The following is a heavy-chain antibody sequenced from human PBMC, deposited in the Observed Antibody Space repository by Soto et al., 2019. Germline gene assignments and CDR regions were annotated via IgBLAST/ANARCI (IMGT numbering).Heavy chain of an antibody. CDR2: INAGNGNT. CDR3: ASPREYCSGGSCYSDYYYYMDV. Sequence: QVQLVQSGAEVKKPGASVKVSCKASGYTFTSYAMHWVRQAPGQRLEWMGWINAGNGNTKYSQKFQGRVTITRDTSASTDYMELSSLRSEDTAVYYCASPREYCSGGSCYSDYYYYMDVWGKGTTVTVSS. D-gene: IGHD2-15*01. J-gene: IGHJ6*03. CDR1: GYTFTSYA. V-gene: IGHV1-3*01.